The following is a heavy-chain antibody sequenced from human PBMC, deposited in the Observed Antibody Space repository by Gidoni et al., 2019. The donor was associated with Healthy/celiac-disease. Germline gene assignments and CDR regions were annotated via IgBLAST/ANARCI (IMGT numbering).Heavy chain of an antibody. CDR2: IIPSFGTA. V-gene: IGHV1-69*01. J-gene: IGHJ5*02. Sequence: QVQLVQSGAEVKKPGSSVKVSCKASGGTFSSNAISWVRQAPGQGLEWMGGIIPSFGTANYAQKFQGRVTITADESTSTAYMERSSLRSEDTAVYYCARGYSSSWSGWFDPWGQGTLVTVSS. D-gene: IGHD6-13*01. CDR3: ARGYSSSWSGWFDP. CDR1: GGTFSSNA.